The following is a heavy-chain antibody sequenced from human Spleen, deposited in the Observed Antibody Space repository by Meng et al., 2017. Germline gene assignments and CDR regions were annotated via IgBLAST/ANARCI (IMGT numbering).Heavy chain of an antibody. CDR3: ARGPTTMAHDFDY. CDR1: GGFFSDYY. J-gene: IGHJ4*02. D-gene: IGHD4-11*01. CDR2: INHSGST. V-gene: IGHV4-34*01. Sequence: QLQLQQWGAVLLKPSETLFLTRFVSGGFFSDYYWSWICQPPGKGLEWIGEINHSGSTYYNPSLESRATISVDSSQNNLSLKLSSVTAAASAVYYCARGPTTMAHDFDYWGQGTLVTVSS.